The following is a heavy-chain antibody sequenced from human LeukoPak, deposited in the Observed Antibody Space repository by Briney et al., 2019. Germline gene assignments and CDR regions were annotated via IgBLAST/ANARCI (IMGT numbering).Heavy chain of an antibody. Sequence: SETLSLTCTVSGGSLSSYYWSWIRQPPGKGLEWIGYIYYSGSTNYNPSLESRVTISIDTSKNQFSLKLTSVTAADTAVYYCARGDVFDIWGQGTLVTVSS. V-gene: IGHV4-59*01. CDR2: IYYSGST. CDR3: ARGDVFDI. J-gene: IGHJ3*02. CDR1: GGSLSSYY.